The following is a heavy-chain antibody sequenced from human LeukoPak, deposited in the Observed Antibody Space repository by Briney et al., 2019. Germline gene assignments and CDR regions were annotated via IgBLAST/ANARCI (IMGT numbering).Heavy chain of an antibody. CDR2: IYYTGTT. V-gene: IGHV4-59*08. Sequence: PSETLSLTCTVSGGSISGHYWSWIRQPPGEGLEWIAYIYYTGTTNYNPSLKSRVTISIDTSKNQFSLRLTSVTAADTAVYYCARQGIDAFDIWGQGTLVTVSS. J-gene: IGHJ3*02. CDR3: ARQGIDAFDI. CDR1: GGSISGHY.